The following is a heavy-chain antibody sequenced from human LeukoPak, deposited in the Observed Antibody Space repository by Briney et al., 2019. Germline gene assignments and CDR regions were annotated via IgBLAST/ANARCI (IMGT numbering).Heavy chain of an antibody. CDR3: ARINFNPDY. CDR1: GYSISRGYH. D-gene: IGHD1-14*01. Sequence: SETLSLTCSVSGYSISRGYHWAWVRQPPGKGLEWIGSVHHSGATYYNPSLNSRLTISADASKNQFSLKMDSVTAADTAVYYCARINFNPDYWGQGTLVSVSS. J-gene: IGHJ4*02. CDR2: VHHSGAT. V-gene: IGHV4-38-2*02.